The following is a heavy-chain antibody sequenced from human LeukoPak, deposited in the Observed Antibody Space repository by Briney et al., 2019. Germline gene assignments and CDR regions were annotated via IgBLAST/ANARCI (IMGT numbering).Heavy chain of an antibody. Sequence: SETLSLTCTVSGGSISSGGYYWSWIRQHPGKGLEWIGYIYYSGSTYYNPSLKSRVTISVDTSKNQFSLKLSSVTAADTAVYYCARCMLYYYCMDVWGKGTTVTVSS. CDR2: IYYSGST. J-gene: IGHJ6*03. CDR1: GGSISSGGYY. CDR3: ARCMLYYYCMDV. D-gene: IGHD2-8*01. V-gene: IGHV4-31*03.